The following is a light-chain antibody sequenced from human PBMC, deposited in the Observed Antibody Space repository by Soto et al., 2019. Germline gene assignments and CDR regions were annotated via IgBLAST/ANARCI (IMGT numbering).Light chain of an antibody. V-gene: IGKV3-15*01. CDR2: DAS. Sequence: ILMTQSPATLSVSPGERATLSCRASQSVSNTLAWYQQKPGQAPRLLIYDASTRSTGIPARFSGSGYVTEFTLTISGLQSEDVAVYYCQQYNNWPPWPFGPRTNVEIK. CDR1: QSVSNT. J-gene: IGKJ1*01. CDR3: QQYNNWPPWP.